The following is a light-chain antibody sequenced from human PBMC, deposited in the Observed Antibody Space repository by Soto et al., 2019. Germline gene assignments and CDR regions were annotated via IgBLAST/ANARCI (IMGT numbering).Light chain of an antibody. CDR1: QCISNY. V-gene: IGKV1-27*01. J-gene: IGKJ4*01. Sequence: DIQMTQSPSSLSASVGDRVTITCRASQCISNYLGWYQQKPGKVPKLLIYAASALQSGVPSRFSGSGSGTDFTLTISSLQPEDVATYYCQNYNSAPLTFGGGTKVDI. CDR3: QNYNSAPLT. CDR2: AAS.